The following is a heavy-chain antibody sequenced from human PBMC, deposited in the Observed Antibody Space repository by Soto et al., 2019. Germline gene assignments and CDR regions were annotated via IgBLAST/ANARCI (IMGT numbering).Heavy chain of an antibody. J-gene: IGHJ6*02. Sequence: QVPLVQSGAEVKKPGSSVKVSCKASGGTFSSYAISWVRQAPGQGLEWMGGIIPIFGTANYAQKFQGRVTITADESTSTAYMELSSLRSEDTAVYYCARTELGYCSGGSCYSLDYYYYGMDVWGQGTTVTVSS. CDR3: ARTELGYCSGGSCYSLDYYYYGMDV. CDR1: GGTFSSYA. V-gene: IGHV1-69*01. D-gene: IGHD2-15*01. CDR2: IIPIFGTA.